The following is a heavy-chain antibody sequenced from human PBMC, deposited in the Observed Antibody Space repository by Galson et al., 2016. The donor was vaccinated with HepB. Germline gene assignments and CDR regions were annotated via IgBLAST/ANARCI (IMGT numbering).Heavy chain of an antibody. CDR3: ASPFMGLPWLDP. J-gene: IGHJ5*02. CDR2: ITHSGNT. D-gene: IGHD5-18*01. Sequence: SETLSLTCDVYGASFSGYFWTWIRQPPGKGLEWIGQITHSGNTNYNPSLKSRVTISVDTSKSQFSLKLSSVTAADTAVYYCASPFMGLPWLDPWGQGTLVTVSS. V-gene: IGHV4-34*01. CDR1: GASFSGYF.